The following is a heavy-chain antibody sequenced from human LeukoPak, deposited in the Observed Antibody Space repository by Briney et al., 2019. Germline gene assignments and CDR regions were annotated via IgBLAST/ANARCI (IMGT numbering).Heavy chain of an antibody. Sequence: ASVKVSCKASGGTFSSYAISWVRQAPGQGLEWMGGIIPIFGTANYAQKFQGRVTITADESTSTVYMELSSLRSEDTAVYYCARASDRGVIRYDYWGQGTLVTVSS. CDR2: IIPIFGTA. CDR3: ARASDRGVIRYDY. D-gene: IGHD3-10*01. CDR1: GGTFSSYA. J-gene: IGHJ4*02. V-gene: IGHV1-69*13.